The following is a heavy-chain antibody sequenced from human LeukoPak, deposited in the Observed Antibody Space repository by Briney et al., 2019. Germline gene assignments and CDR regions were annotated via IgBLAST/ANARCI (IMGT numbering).Heavy chain of an antibody. J-gene: IGHJ5*02. CDR1: GGSVSSSRW. CDR2: IHHSGST. D-gene: IGHD3-22*01. CDR3: TRGRYDSGAYYPNSFDP. Sequence: SETLSLTCAVSGGSVSSSRWWSWVRQPPGKGLEWIGEIHHSGSTNYNTPLKSRVSISVDKSRNHLSLRLISVTAADTAVYYCTRGRYDSGAYYPNSFDPWGQGTLVTVSS. V-gene: IGHV4-4*02.